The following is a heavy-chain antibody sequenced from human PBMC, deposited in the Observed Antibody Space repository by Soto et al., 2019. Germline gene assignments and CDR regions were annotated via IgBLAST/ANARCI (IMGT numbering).Heavy chain of an antibody. D-gene: IGHD4-4*01. CDR1: CGSFSGYY. Sequence: SETLSLTCAVYCGSFSGYYWRWIRQPPGKGLEWIGEINHSGSTNYNPSLKSRVTISVDTSKNQFSLKLSSVTAADTSVYYCARGPDYSNYSIDYWGQGTLVTVSS. CDR3: ARGPDYSNYSIDY. CDR2: INHSGST. V-gene: IGHV4-34*01. J-gene: IGHJ4*02.